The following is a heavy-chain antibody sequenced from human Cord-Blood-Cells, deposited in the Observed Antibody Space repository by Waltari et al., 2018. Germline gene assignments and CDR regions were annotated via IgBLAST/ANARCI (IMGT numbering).Heavy chain of an antibody. CDR3: ARSVVVLEPDAFDI. Sequence: QLVQCGAEVKKLGASVKVPCKASGSTCTGYYMHWVRQAAGQGLKWMGWVNPNSGGTHYAQKVEGWVTSHRDTSISTAYMELGRLRSDDTAVYYCARSVVVLEPDAFDIWGQGTMVTVSS. D-gene: IGHD1-1*01. J-gene: IGHJ3*02. V-gene: IGHV1-2*04. CDR2: VNPNSGGT. CDR1: GSTCTGYY.